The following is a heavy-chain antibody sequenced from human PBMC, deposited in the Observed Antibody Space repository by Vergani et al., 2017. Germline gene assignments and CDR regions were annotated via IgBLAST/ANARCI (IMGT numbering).Heavy chain of an antibody. Sequence: EVQLVESGGDLVQPGRSLRLSCTASGFTFGYYAMDWFRQAPGQGLEWVGGIRSKAYGQATIYAASVKGRFTISRDKSQNTVNLQMNSLRTEDTAVYFCANSVIAGNVGVAYFGMDVWGRGTTVTVSS. CDR2: IRSKAYGQAT. CDR3: ANSVIAGNVGVAYFGMDV. J-gene: IGHJ6*02. D-gene: IGHD2/OR15-2a*01. V-gene: IGHV3-49*03. CDR1: GFTFGYYA.